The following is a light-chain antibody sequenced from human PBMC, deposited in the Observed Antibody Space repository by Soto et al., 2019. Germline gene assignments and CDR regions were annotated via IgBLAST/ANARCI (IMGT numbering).Light chain of an antibody. J-gene: IGLJ1*01. CDR3: SSYTSGRDVYV. V-gene: IGLV2-14*01. CDR1: SSDVGSYHY. CDR2: EVS. Sequence: QSVLTQPASVSGSPGQSITISCTGTSSDVGSYHYVSWFQQHPGKAPKLIIFEVSDRPSGVSTRFSGSKSGDTASLTISGPQADDEADYYCSSYTSGRDVYVFGGGTKVTVL.